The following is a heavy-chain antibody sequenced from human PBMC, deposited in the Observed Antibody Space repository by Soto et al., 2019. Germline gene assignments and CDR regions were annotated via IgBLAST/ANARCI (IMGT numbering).Heavy chain of an antibody. J-gene: IGHJ4*02. D-gene: IGHD2-15*01. CDR2: VSIGGST. V-gene: IGHV3-23*01. Sequence: GGSLRLSCAASGFTFSSYAMGWVRQGPGKGLEWVAVVSIGGSTHYADSVRGRFTISRDNSKNTLSLQMNSLTAEDTAVYFCAKPRGAGGHFEYWGQGDLVT. CDR1: GFTFSSYA. CDR3: AKPRGAGGHFEY.